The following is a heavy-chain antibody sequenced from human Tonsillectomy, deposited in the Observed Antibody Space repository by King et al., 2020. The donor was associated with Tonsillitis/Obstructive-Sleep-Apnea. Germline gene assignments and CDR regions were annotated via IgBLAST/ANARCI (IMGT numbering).Heavy chain of an antibody. Sequence: QLVQSGAEVKKPGASVKVSCKVSGYTLTELYMHWVRQAPGKGLEWMGGFDPEDGETIYAQKFQGRVTMTEDTSTDTAYMELSSLRSEDTAVYYCATCIPDYGDNRGAFDIWGQGTMVTVSS. V-gene: IGHV1-24*01. CDR3: ATCIPDYGDNRGAFDI. CDR1: GYTLTELY. CDR2: FDPEDGET. J-gene: IGHJ3*02. D-gene: IGHD4-23*01.